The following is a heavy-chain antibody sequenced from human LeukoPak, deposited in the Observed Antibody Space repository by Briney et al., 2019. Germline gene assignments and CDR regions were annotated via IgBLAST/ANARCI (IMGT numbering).Heavy chain of an antibody. V-gene: IGHV4-4*07. CDR3: ARGDYDILTGYLGFDY. CDR1: GGSISSYY. Sequence: SETLSLTCTVSGGSISSYYWSWIRQSAGKGLEWIGRIYTSGSTNYNPSLKSRVTMSVDTSKNQFSLKLSSVTAADTAVYYCARGDYDILTGYLGFDYWGRGTLVTVSS. CDR2: IYTSGST. D-gene: IGHD3-9*01. J-gene: IGHJ4*02.